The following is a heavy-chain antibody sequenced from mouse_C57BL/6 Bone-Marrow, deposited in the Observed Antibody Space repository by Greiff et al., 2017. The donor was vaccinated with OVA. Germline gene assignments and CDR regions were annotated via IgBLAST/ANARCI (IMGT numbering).Heavy chain of an antibody. V-gene: IGHV14-1*01. CDR3: TDSGSWFAY. CDR2: IDPEDGDT. Sequence: VQLQQSGAELVRPGASVKLSCTASGFNIKDYYMHWVKQRPEQGLEWIGRIDPEDGDTGYAPKFQGKATMTADTSSNTAYLQLSSLTSEDTAVYYCTDSGSWFAYWGQGTLVTVSA. CDR1: GFNIKDYY. J-gene: IGHJ3*01.